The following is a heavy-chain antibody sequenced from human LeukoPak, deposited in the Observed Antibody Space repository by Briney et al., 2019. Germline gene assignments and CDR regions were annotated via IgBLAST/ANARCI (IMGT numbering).Heavy chain of an antibody. Sequence: SETLSLTCTVSCGPISSYYWSWIRQPPGKGLEWIGYIYYSGSTNYNPSLKSRVTISVDTSKNQFSLKLSSVTAADTAVYYCARDGGNGPALDYWGQGTLVTVSS. J-gene: IGHJ4*02. CDR1: CGPISSYY. CDR3: ARDGGNGPALDY. D-gene: IGHD4-23*01. V-gene: IGHV4-59*01. CDR2: IYYSGST.